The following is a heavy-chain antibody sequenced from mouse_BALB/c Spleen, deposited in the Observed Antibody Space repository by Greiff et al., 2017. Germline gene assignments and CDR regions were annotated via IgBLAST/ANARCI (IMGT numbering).Heavy chain of an antibody. CDR1: GFNIKDTY. Sequence: EVMLVESGAELVKPGASVKLSCTASGFNIKDTYMHWVKQRPEQGLEWIGRIDPANGNTKYDPKFQGKATITADTSSNTAYLQLSSLTSEDTAVYYCARWEALYYYAMDYWGQGTSVTVSS. D-gene: IGHD4-1*01. CDR3: ARWEALYYYAMDY. CDR2: IDPANGNT. J-gene: IGHJ4*01. V-gene: IGHV14-3*02.